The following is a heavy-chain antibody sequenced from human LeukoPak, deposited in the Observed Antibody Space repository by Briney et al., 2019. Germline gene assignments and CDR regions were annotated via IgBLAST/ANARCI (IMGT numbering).Heavy chain of an antibody. D-gene: IGHD5-12*01. J-gene: IGHJ4*02. CDR3: AKAGKYRGYDDFFNY. CDR1: GITFSSFA. V-gene: IGHV3-23*01. CDR2: ISGSAGST. Sequence: PGGALRLSCAASGITFSSFAMSWVRQAPGKGLEWVSDISGSAGSTYSADSVQGQFTISRDHTKQTAYLPMNSVRGDDTAAYYRAKAGKYRGYDDFFNYWGQGNLVTVSS.